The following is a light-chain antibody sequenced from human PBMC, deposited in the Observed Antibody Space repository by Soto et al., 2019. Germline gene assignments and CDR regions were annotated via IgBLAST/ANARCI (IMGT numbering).Light chain of an antibody. CDR2: EVT. J-gene: IGLJ1*01. CDR3: NSFRVSHLYV. CDR1: SSDIGGYNA. Sequence: QSVLTQPASVSGSPGQTITISFTGTSSDIGGYNAVSWYQHHPGKAPKLIIYEVTHRPSGVSDRFSASKSGNTASLTISGLQAEDEADYYCNSFRVSHLYVCGNWNKVTXL. V-gene: IGLV2-14*01.